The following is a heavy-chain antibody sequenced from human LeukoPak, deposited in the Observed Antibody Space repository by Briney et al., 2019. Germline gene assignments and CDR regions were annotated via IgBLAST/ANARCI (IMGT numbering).Heavy chain of an antibody. D-gene: IGHD5-18*01. J-gene: IGHJ4*02. CDR2: TYYRSKWYN. V-gene: IGHV6-1*01. CDR1: GDSVSSNSAA. Sequence: SQTLSLTCAISGDSVSSNSAAWNWFRQSPSRGLEWLGRTYYRSKWYNDYVLSVKSRITILPDTSKNQFSLQLTSVTPEDTAVYCCTREYTYGRIDYWGQGTLVTVSS. CDR3: TREYTYGRIDY.